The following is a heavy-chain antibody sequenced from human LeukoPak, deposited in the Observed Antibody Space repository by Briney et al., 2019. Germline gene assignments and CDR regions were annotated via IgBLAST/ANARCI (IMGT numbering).Heavy chain of an antibody. J-gene: IGHJ5*02. CDR1: GFTFSSYG. V-gene: IGHV3-30*02. Sequence: GGSLRLSCAASGFTFSSYGIHWVRQAPGKGLEWVAFIRHDGSNKYYADSVKGRFTISRDNSKSTLYLQMNSLRAEDTAVYYCAREYCSGGSCYGVWFDPWGQGTLVTVSS. CDR3: AREYCSGGSCYGVWFDP. D-gene: IGHD2-15*01. CDR2: IRHDGSNK.